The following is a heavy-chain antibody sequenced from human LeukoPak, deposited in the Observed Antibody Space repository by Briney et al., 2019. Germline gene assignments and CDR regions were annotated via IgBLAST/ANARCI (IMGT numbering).Heavy chain of an antibody. CDR3: ARVAVGAINYWYLDL. CDR1: GYTFTDYG. Sequence: ASVKVSFKASGYTFTDYGITWVRQAPGQGLAWMGWISGYNGNTYYVQNFQDRVTMTKDTSTSTAYMELRSLRPDDTAVYYCARVAVGAINYWYLDLWGRGTLVSVSA. CDR2: ISGYNGNT. V-gene: IGHV1-18*01. D-gene: IGHD1-26*01. J-gene: IGHJ2*01.